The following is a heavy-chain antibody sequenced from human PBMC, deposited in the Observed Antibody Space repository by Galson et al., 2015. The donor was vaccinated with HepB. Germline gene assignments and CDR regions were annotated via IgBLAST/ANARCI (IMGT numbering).Heavy chain of an antibody. J-gene: IGHJ4*02. CDR3: ARDVDHRFDH. CDR1: GYIFTSKG. Sequence: SVKVSCKASGYIFTSKGISWVRQAPGQGLEWIGWISTNSGDTNYAQKFQGRVTMTTDTSTSTAYMELRSLRSDDTAVDYCARDVDHRFDHWGQGTLVTVSS. CDR2: ISTNSGDT. V-gene: IGHV1-18*01.